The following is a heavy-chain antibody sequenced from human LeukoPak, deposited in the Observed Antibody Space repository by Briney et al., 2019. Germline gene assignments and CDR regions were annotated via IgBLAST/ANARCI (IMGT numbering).Heavy chain of an antibody. J-gene: IGHJ4*02. D-gene: IGHD2-8*01. CDR3: ARRYCPNGICYFDY. V-gene: IGHV4-59*01. CDR1: SGSLNNYY. Sequence: SETLSLTCTVSSGSLNNYYWSWLRQPPGKGLEWIGYIYYSGSTNYNPSLKSRVTIAIDTSKMQFSLKLTSVTAADTAVYYCARRYCPNGICYFDYWGQGTLVTVSS. CDR2: IYYSGST.